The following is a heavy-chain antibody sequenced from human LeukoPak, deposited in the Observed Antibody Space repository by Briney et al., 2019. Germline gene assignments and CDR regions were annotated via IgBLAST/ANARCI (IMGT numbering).Heavy chain of an antibody. CDR3: ARGSNFDY. CDR2: IYYSGSS. V-gene: IGHV4-30-4*01. J-gene: IGHJ4*02. D-gene: IGHD4-11*01. CDR1: GGSISSDDYY. Sequence: SETLSLTCTVSGGSISSDDYYWSWIRQPPGKGLEWIGYIYYSGSSYYNPSLRSRLSISLDTSKNQFSLKLSSVTAADTAVYYCARGSNFDYWGQGTLVTVSS.